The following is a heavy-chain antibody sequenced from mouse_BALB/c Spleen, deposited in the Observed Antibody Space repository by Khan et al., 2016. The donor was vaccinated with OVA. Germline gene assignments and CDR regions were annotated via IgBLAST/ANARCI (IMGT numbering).Heavy chain of an antibody. D-gene: IGHD3-3*01. CDR3: ARGLAY. Sequence: EVQLVESGPGLVKPSQSLSLTCTVTGYSLTSNYAWNWIRQFPGNQLEWMGYINYSGSTSYTPSLKSRISITRDTSKNQFFLQFNSVTTEDTATYFCARGLAYWGQGTLVTVSA. V-gene: IGHV3-2*02. J-gene: IGHJ3*01. CDR2: INYSGST. CDR1: GYSLTSNYA.